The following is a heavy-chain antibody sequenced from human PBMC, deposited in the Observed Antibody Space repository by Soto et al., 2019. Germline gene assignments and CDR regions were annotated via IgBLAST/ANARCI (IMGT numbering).Heavy chain of an antibody. CDR3: ASLGAYCGSTSCYPMGYFQH. V-gene: IGHV5-51*03. CDR2: IYPGDSDT. Sequence: EVQLVQSGAEVKKPGESLKISCKGSGYSFTSYWIGWVRQMPGKGLEWMGIIYPGDSDTRYSPSFQGQVTISADKSISTAYLQWSSLKASDTAMYYCASLGAYCGSTSCYPMGYFQHWGQGTLVTVSS. D-gene: IGHD2-2*01. CDR1: GYSFTSYW. J-gene: IGHJ1*01.